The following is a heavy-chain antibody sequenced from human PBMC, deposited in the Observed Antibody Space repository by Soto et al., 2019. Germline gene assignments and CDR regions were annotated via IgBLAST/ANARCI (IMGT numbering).Heavy chain of an antibody. V-gene: IGHV4-34*01. CDR2: IYYSGST. J-gene: IGHJ4*02. D-gene: IGHD6-13*01. CDR3: ARLTLSAEYYFDY. Sequence: SETPYLTCAVYGGSFSGYFVSWIRQPPGKGREWIGSIYYSGSTYSNPSLKSRVTISVDTSKSQFSLKLSSVTAADTAVYYCARLTLSAEYYFDYWGQGTLVTVSS. CDR1: GGSFSGYF.